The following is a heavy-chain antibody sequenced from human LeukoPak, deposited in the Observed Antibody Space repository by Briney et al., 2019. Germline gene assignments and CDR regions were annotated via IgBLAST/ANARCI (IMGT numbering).Heavy chain of an antibody. CDR3: ARAMHDILTGYLNDAFDI. J-gene: IGHJ3*02. CDR1: GPTFSSYA. V-gene: IGHV3-23*01. CDR2: ITDNGRKT. Sequence: GGSLRLSCAASGPTFSSYAMNWVRQASGKGLEWVSGITDNGRKTYYADSVKGRFSISRDNSKNTLYLQMSDLRAEDTAVYYCARAMHDILTGYLNDAFDIWGQGTMVTVSS. D-gene: IGHD3-9*01.